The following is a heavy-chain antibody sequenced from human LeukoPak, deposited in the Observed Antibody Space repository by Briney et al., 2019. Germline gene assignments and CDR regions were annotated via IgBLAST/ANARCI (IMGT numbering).Heavy chain of an antibody. J-gene: IGHJ5*02. Sequence: PGGSLRLSCAASGFTFSSYWMHWVRQAPGKGLVWVSRINSDGSSTYYADSVKGRFTIPRDNSKNTLYLQMNSLRAEDTAVYYCATEYYYGSGSYPYYDSSGYYAGTWGQGTLVTVSS. D-gene: IGHD3-10*01. CDR3: ATEYYYGSGSYPYYDSSGYYAGT. CDR2: INSDGSST. V-gene: IGHV3-74*01. CDR1: GFTFSSYW.